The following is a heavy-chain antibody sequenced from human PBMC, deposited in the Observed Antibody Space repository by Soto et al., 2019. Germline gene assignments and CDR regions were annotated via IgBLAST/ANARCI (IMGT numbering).Heavy chain of an antibody. D-gene: IGHD3-10*01. V-gene: IGHV1-69*08. CDR2: IIPILGIA. J-gene: IGHJ2*01. CDR3: ARDPYGSGSYSRYFDL. Sequence: QVQLVQSGAEVKKPGSSVKVSCKASGGTFSSYTISWVRQAPGQGLEWMGRIIPILGIANYAQKFQGRVTITADKSTSTAYMELSSLRSEDTAVYYCARDPYGSGSYSRYFDLWGRGTLVTVSS. CDR1: GGTFSSYT.